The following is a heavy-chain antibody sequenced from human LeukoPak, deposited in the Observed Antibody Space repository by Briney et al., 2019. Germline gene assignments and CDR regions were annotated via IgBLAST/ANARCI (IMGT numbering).Heavy chain of an antibody. J-gene: IGHJ4*02. CDR1: GYTFTSYA. CDR2: INAGNGNT. V-gene: IGHV1-3*01. Sequence: ASVKVSCKASGYTFTSYAMHWVRQAPGQRLEWMGWINAGNGNTKYSQKFQGRVTITGDTSASTAYMELSSLRSEDTAVYYCARDLMERAVAYTNSDYWGQGTLVTVSS. CDR3: ARDLMERAVAYTNSDY. D-gene: IGHD6-19*01.